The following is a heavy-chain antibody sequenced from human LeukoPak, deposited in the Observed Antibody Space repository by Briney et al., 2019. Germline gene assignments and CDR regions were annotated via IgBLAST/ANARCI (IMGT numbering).Heavy chain of an antibody. CDR1: GYTFTSYD. CDR2: MNPNSGNT. Sequence: ASVKVSCEASGYTFTSYDINWVRQATGQGLEWMGWMNPNSGNTGYAQKFQGRVTMTRNTSISTAYMELSSLRSEDTAVYYCARGRRTMVRGVPTNWFDPWGQGTLVTVSS. CDR3: ARGRRTMVRGVPTNWFDP. V-gene: IGHV1-8*01. D-gene: IGHD3-10*01. J-gene: IGHJ5*02.